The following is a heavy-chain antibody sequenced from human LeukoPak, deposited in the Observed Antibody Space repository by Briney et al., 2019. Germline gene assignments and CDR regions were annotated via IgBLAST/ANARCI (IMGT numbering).Heavy chain of an antibody. Sequence: PSETLSLTCTVSGGSVSSYSWSWIRQPPGKGLEWIGYIYYSGSTNYNPSLKSRVTISVDTSKNQFSLKLSSVTAADTAVYYCARGDTAMVRWGQGTLVTVSS. D-gene: IGHD5-18*01. CDR1: GGSVSSYS. CDR3: ARGDTAMVR. CDR2: IYYSGST. V-gene: IGHV4-59*02. J-gene: IGHJ4*02.